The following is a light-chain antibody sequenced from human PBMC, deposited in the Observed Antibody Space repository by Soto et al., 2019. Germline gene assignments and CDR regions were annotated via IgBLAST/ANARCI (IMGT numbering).Light chain of an antibody. Sequence: EIVLTQSPATLYLSPGERATLSCRASQSVSSYLAWYQQKPGQAPRLLIYDASNRATGIPARFSGSGSGTDFTLTISSLEPEDFAVYYCQQRSNWPPWWTFGQGTKVEI. CDR2: DAS. CDR3: QQRSNWPPWWT. V-gene: IGKV3-11*01. J-gene: IGKJ1*01. CDR1: QSVSSY.